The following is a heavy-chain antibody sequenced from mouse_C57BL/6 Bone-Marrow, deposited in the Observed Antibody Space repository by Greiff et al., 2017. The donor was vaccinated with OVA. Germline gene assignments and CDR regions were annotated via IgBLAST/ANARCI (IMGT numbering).Heavy chain of an antibody. V-gene: IGHV1-54*01. D-gene: IGHD4-1*01. J-gene: IGHJ2*01. CDR1: GYAFTNYL. CDR3: ATLGRGHDY. CDR2: INPGSGGT. Sequence: QVQLQQSGAELVRPGTSVKVSCKASGYAFTNYLIEWVKQRPGQGLEWIGVINPGSGGTNYNEKFKGKATLTADKSSSTAYMQLSSLTSEDSAVYFCATLGRGHDYWGQGTTLTVSS.